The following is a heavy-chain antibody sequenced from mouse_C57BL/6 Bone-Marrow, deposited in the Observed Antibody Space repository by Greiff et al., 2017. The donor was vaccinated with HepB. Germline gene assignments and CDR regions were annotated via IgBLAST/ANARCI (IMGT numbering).Heavy chain of an antibody. CDR1: EYEFPSHD. CDR2: INSDGGST. Sequence: EVMLVESGGGLVQPGESLTLSCESTEYEFPSHDMSWVRQTPEKRLELVAAINSDGGSTYYPDTLERRFIISRDNTKKTLYMQMSSLRSEDTALYYCARPLTGSFDYWGKGTLVTVSA. J-gene: IGHJ3*01. D-gene: IGHD4-1*01. CDR3: ARPLTGSFDY. V-gene: IGHV5-2*01.